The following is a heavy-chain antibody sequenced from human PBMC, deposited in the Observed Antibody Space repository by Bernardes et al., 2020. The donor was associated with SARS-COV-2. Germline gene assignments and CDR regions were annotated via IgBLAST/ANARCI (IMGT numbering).Heavy chain of an antibody. D-gene: IGHD2-15*01. CDR3: ARGVSGGSCYHFCNWFDP. CDR1: GGTFSSYA. Sequence: SVKVSCKASGGTFSSYAISWVRQAPGQGLEWMGGIIPIFGTANYAQKFQGRVTITADKSTSTAYMELSSLRSEDTAVYYCARGVSGGSCYHFCNWFDPWGQGTLVTVSS. V-gene: IGHV1-69*06. J-gene: IGHJ5*02. CDR2: IIPIFGTA.